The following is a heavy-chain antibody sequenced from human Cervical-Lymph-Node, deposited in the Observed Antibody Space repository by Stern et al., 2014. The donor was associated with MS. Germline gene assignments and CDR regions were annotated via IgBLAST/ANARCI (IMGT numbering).Heavy chain of an antibody. J-gene: IGHJ4*02. CDR2: IYLGGDK. V-gene: IGHV2-5*02. CDR3: AHSRVKYCRGGTCYSSLFDY. CDR1: GFSVATAGVG. D-gene: IGHD2-15*01. Sequence: QVTLRESGPTLVKPTQTVSLTCTLSGFSVATAGVGVGWIRQPPGKALEWLGLIYLGGDKFYSPSLKNRLTIIKDTSKNQVVLTMTNVDPVDTATYYCAHSRVKYCRGGTCYSSLFDYWGQGTLVTVSS.